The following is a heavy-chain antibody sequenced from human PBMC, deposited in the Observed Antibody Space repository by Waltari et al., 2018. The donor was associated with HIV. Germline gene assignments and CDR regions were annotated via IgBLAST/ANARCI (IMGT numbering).Heavy chain of an antibody. CDR2: IYYSGST. J-gene: IGHJ4*02. D-gene: IGHD3-22*01. Sequence: QVQLQESGPGLVKPSQTLSLTCTVSGGSLSSSGYYWSWIRQHPGKGLEWIGYIYYSGSTYYNPSLKSRLTISVDTSKNQFSLKLNSVTAADTAVYYCARGWLSRGYYLWGQGTLVTVSS. V-gene: IGHV4-31*03. CDR3: ARGWLSRGYYL. CDR1: GGSLSSSGYY.